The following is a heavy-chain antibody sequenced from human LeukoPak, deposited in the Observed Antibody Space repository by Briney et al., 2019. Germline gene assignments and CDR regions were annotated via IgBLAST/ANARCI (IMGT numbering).Heavy chain of an antibody. V-gene: IGHV1-2*02. Sequence: ASVKVSCKASGHMFADYYIHWVRQAPGQGLEWMGWMNVDSGGTKYAQKFQGRVTMTRDTSISTAFMDLTRLRFDDTAVYYCARDSKLTGTSFDSWGQGTLVTVSS. J-gene: IGHJ4*02. CDR1: GHMFADYY. CDR2: MNVDSGGT. D-gene: IGHD1-7*01. CDR3: ARDSKLTGTSFDS.